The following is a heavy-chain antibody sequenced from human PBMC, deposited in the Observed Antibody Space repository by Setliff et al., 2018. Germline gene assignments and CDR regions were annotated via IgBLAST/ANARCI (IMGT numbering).Heavy chain of an antibody. Sequence: ASVKVSCKASGYTFTGYYMHWVRQAPGQGLEWMGWINPNSGGTNYAQKFQGWVTMNRDTSFSTAYMELGRLRSDDTAVYYCARAPRTYCSSTSCYKDAFGIWGQGTMVTVSS. CDR1: GYTFTGYY. CDR2: INPNSGGT. V-gene: IGHV1-2*04. J-gene: IGHJ3*02. D-gene: IGHD2-2*02. CDR3: ARAPRTYCSSTSCYKDAFGI.